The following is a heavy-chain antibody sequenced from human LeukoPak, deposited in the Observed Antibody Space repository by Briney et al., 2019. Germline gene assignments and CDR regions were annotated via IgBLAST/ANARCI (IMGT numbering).Heavy chain of an antibody. CDR1: GYTFTSYG. D-gene: IGHD6-19*01. Sequence: ASVPVSCKASGYTFTSYGISWVRQAPGQGLEWMGWISAYKDNRNYAQKLQGRVTMTTDTSTSTAYMELRSLRSDDTAVYYCARSRSSGWLTGLDYWGQGTLVTVSS. CDR3: ARSRSSGWLTGLDY. CDR2: ISAYKDNR. J-gene: IGHJ4*02. V-gene: IGHV1-18*01.